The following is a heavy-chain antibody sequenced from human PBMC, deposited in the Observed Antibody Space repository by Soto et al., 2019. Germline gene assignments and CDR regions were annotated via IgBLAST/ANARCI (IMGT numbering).Heavy chain of an antibody. CDR3: ARCRIYYDILTGYSTSGVWFDP. J-gene: IGHJ5*02. Sequence: SETLSLTCTVSGGSISSSSYYWGWIRQPPGKGLEWIGSIYYSGSTYYNPSLKSRVTISVDTSKNQFSLKLSSVTAADTAVYYCARCRIYYDILTGYSTSGVWFDPWGQGTLVTVSS. D-gene: IGHD3-9*01. V-gene: IGHV4-39*01. CDR2: IYYSGST. CDR1: GGSISSSSYY.